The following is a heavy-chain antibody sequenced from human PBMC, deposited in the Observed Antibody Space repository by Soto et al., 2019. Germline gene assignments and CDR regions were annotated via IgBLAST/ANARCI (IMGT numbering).Heavy chain of an antibody. Sequence: QVQLVQSGAEVKKPGASVKVSCKASGYTFTSYDINWVRQATGQGLEWMGWMNPNSGNTGYAQKFQGRVTMTRNTSISTAYMELSSLRSEDTAVYYCARGRGDYGDYVSYFDYWGQGTLVTVSS. CDR1: GYTFTSYD. V-gene: IGHV1-8*01. D-gene: IGHD4-17*01. CDR2: MNPNSGNT. J-gene: IGHJ4*02. CDR3: ARGRGDYGDYVSYFDY.